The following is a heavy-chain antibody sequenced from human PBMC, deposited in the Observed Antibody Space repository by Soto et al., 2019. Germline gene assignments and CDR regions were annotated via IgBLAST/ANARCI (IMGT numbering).Heavy chain of an antibody. D-gene: IGHD1-7*01. J-gene: IGHJ2*01. CDR2: INAGNGNT. CDR1: GYTFTSYA. Sequence: QVQLVQSGAEVKKPGASVKVSCKASGYTFTSYAMHWVRQAPGQRLEWMGWINAGNGNTKYSQKFQGRVTITRDTSASTAYMELSSLRSEDTAVYYCAREPTGTRFWYFDLWGRGTLVTVSS. V-gene: IGHV1-3*01. CDR3: AREPTGTRFWYFDL.